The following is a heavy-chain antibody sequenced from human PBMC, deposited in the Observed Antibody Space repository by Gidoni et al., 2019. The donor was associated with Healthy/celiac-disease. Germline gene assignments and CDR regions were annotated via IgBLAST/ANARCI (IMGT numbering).Heavy chain of an antibody. CDR3: ARVRGSGWYIPGYYYYGMDV. V-gene: IGHV3-33*01. J-gene: IGHJ6*02. CDR2: ILYDGSNK. Sequence: QVQLVESGGGVVQPGRSLRLSCAASGFTFSSDGMHWVRQAPGKGLEWVAVILYDGSNKYYADSVKGRFTISRDNSKNTLYLQMNSLRAEDTAVYYCARVRGSGWYIPGYYYYGMDVWGQGTTVTVSS. CDR1: GFTFSSDG. D-gene: IGHD6-19*01.